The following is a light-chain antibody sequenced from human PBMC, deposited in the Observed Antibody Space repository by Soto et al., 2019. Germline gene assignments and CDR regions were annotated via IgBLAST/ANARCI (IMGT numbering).Light chain of an antibody. Sequence: DIQMTQSPSSLSASVGDRVTITCRASEDISNYLAWYQQKPGKVPKLLIYSASTLQSGVPSRFSGSGSGTDFTLTISSLQTEDVATYYCQNYNRAPWTFGQGTKVESK. J-gene: IGKJ1*01. CDR3: QNYNRAPWT. CDR2: SAS. V-gene: IGKV1-27*01. CDR1: EDISNY.